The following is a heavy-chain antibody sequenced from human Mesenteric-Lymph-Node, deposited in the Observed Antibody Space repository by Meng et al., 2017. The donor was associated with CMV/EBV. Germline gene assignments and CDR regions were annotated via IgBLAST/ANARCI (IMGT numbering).Heavy chain of an antibody. J-gene: IGHJ6*02. D-gene: IGHD1-7*01. CDR2: IRYDGSNK. Sequence: GGSLRLSCAASGFSFSDYGMHWVRQAPGKGLEWVAFIRYDGSNKYYADSVKGRFTISRDNSKNTLYLQMNSLRAEDTAVYYCASAENWNYSNYYYYYGMDVWGQGTTVTVSS. V-gene: IGHV3-30*02. CDR3: ASAENWNYSNYYYYYGMDV. CDR1: GFSFSDYG.